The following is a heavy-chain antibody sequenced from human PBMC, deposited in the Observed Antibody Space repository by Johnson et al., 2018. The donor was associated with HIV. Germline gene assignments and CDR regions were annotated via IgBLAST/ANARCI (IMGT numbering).Heavy chain of an antibody. CDR3: ARERGSGITMVRGVIQPAFDI. J-gene: IGHJ3*02. CDR1: RFTFSSYW. CDR2: IKQDGSEK. V-gene: IGHV3-7*01. D-gene: IGHD3-10*01. Sequence: MQLVESGGGLVQPGGSLRLSCAASRFTFSSYWMHWVRQAPGKGLEWVGNIKQDGSEKYYVDSVKGRFTIYRDNSKNTLYLQMNSLRAEDTAVYYCARERGSGITMVRGVIQPAFDIWGQGTMVTVSS.